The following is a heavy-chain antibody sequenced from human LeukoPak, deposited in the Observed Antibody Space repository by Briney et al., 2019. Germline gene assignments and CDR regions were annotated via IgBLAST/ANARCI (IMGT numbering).Heavy chain of an antibody. CDR1: GGSFSGYY. J-gene: IGHJ3*02. Sequence: SETLSLTCAVYGGSFSGYYWSWIRQPPGKGLEWIGEINHSGSTNYNPSLKSRVTISIDTSKNQFSLKLTSVTAADTSVYYCARGVRDYVFDAFNIWGPGTMVTVSS. CDR3: ARGVRDYVFDAFNI. D-gene: IGHD3-16*01. CDR2: INHSGST. V-gene: IGHV4-34*01.